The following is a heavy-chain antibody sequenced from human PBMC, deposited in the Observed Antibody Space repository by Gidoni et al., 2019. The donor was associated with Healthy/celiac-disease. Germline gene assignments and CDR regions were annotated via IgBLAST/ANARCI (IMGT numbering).Heavy chain of an antibody. J-gene: IGHJ6*02. CDR3: ARQGAYDSSGYQDGMDV. CDR2: IDPSDSYT. V-gene: IGHV5-10-1*03. CDR1: GSSFTSYW. Sequence: EVQLVQSGAEVKKPGESLRISCKGSGSSFTSYWISWVRQMPGKGLEWMGRIDPSDSYTNYSPSFQGHVTISADKSISTAYLQWSSLKASDTAMYYCARQGAYDSSGYQDGMDVWGQGTTVTVSS. D-gene: IGHD3-22*01.